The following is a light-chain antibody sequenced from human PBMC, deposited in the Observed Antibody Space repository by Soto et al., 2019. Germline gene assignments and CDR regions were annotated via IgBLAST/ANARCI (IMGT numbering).Light chain of an antibody. CDR2: AAS. CDR1: QSVSSSY. V-gene: IGKV3-20*01. CDR3: QQYGSSPPLT. J-gene: IGKJ4*01. Sequence: EIVLTHSPGTLSLSPWERATLSCSASQSVSSSYLAWYQQKPGQAPRLLIYAASSRATGIPDRFSGSGSGTDFTLTISRLEREDFAVYYCQQYGSSPPLTFGGGTKVDIK.